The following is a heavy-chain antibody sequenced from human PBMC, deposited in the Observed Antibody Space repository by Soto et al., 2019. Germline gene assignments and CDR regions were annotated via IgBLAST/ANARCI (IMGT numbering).Heavy chain of an antibody. D-gene: IGHD1-1*01. J-gene: IGHJ3*02. CDR2: ILVGGSP. CDR3: AKATATSGGAFEI. CDR1: GFICSSYD. V-gene: IGHV3-23*01. Sequence: GGSLRLSCAVSGFICSSYDMSWVRQAPGKGLEWVSTILVGGSPHYEDSVKGRFTISRDTSKNTVYLQMNSLTAGDTTVYYCAKATATSGGAFEIYGQGAMVTVSS.